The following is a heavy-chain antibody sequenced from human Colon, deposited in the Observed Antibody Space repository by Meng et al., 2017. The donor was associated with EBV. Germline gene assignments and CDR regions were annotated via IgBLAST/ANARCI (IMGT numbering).Heavy chain of an antibody. CDR3: APRKDYGAP. CDR1: GFTFSSYA. J-gene: IGHJ5*02. Sequence: EAQSFESGGGLVQPGGSLRPSGAASGFTFSSYAMSWVRQAPGKGLEWVSSISGSGGSTYYSDSVKGRFTISRDNSKNTLYLQMNSLRAEDTAVYYCAPRKDYGAPWGQGTLVTVSS. V-gene: IGHV3-23*01. CDR2: ISGSGGST. D-gene: IGHD4-17*01.